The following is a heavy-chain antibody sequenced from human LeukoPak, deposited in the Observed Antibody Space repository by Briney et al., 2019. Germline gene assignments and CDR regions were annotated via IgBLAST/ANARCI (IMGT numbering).Heavy chain of an antibody. J-gene: IGHJ3*02. Sequence: PSQTLSLTCTVSGGSISSGDYYWSWIRQPPGKGLEWIGYIYYSGSTYYNPSLKSRVTISVDTSKNQFSLKLSSVTAADTAVYYCARPHRGATSAFDIWGQGTMVTVSS. D-gene: IGHD1-26*01. V-gene: IGHV4-30-4*08. CDR2: IYYSGST. CDR3: ARPHRGATSAFDI. CDR1: GGSISSGDYY.